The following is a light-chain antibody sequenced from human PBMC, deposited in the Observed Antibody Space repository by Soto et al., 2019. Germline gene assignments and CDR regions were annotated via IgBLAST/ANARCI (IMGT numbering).Light chain of an antibody. J-gene: IGKJ1*01. Sequence: DIVMTQSPDSLAVSLGERATVNCRSSQSVLYSSNNENYLAWYQQKPGQPPNLLIYWASTRESGVPDRFSGSRSGTDLPLTISSLQAEDVTVYYCQQYYSTPWTFGQGTKVEIK. CDR1: QSVLYSSNNENY. CDR3: QQYYSTPWT. V-gene: IGKV4-1*01. CDR2: WAS.